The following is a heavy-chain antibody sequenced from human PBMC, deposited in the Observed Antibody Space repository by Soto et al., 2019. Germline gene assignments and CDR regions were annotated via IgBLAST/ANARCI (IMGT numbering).Heavy chain of an antibody. J-gene: IGHJ6*02. CDR1: GGTFSSYA. Sequence: SVKVSCKASGGTFSSYAISWVRQAPGQGLEWMGGIIPIFGTANYAQKFQGRVTITADKSTSTAYMELSSLRSEDTAVYYCARGNSSSWYYYYYGMDVWGQGTTVTAP. V-gene: IGHV1-69*06. CDR2: IIPIFGTA. CDR3: ARGNSSSWYYYYYGMDV. D-gene: IGHD6-6*01.